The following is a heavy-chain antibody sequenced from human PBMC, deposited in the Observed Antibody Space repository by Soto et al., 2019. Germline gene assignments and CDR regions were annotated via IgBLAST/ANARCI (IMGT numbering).Heavy chain of an antibody. CDR3: AKCMEAVTTSTYYYYYMDV. CDR1: GFTFSSYA. Sequence: GGSLRLSCAASGFTFSSYAMSWVRQAPGKGLEWVSAISGSGGSTYYADSVKGRFTISRDNSKNTLYLQMNSLRAEDTAVYYCAKCMEAVTTSTYYYYYMDVWGKGTTVTVSS. V-gene: IGHV3-23*01. CDR2: ISGSGGST. J-gene: IGHJ6*03. D-gene: IGHD4-17*01.